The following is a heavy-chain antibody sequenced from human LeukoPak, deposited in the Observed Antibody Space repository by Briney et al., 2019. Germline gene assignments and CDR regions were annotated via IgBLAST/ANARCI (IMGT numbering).Heavy chain of an antibody. CDR3: ARGGVTTESDY. D-gene: IGHD4-11*01. V-gene: IGHV4-61*02. CDR2: IYTSGST. J-gene: IGHJ4*02. CDR1: GGSISNSNYY. Sequence: SETLSLTCTVSGGSISNSNYYWSWIRQPAGKGLEWIGRIYTSGSTNYNPSLESRVTISVDTSKNQFSLKLSSVTAADTAVYYCARGGVTTESDYWGQGTLVTVSS.